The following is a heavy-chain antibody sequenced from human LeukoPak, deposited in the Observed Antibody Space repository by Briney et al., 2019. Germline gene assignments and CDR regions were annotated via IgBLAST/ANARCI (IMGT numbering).Heavy chain of an antibody. V-gene: IGHV3-7*03. Sequence: QPGGSLRLSCTASGFTFSTYWMSWVRQAPGKGLEWVANIKHDEIEKYHVDSLKGRFTISRDNAKNSLYLQMNSLRAEDTAVYYCARDRALIVVLDAFDIWGQGTMVTVSS. D-gene: IGHD3-22*01. CDR3: ARDRALIVVLDAFDI. J-gene: IGHJ3*02. CDR1: GFTFSTYW. CDR2: IKHDEIEK.